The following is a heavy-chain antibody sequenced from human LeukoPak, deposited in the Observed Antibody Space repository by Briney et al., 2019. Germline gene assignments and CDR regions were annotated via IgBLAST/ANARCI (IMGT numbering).Heavy chain of an antibody. CDR2: MYYSGST. V-gene: IGHV4-30-4*01. CDR3: ARDSRIAAAAPGAYYYYGMDV. J-gene: IGHJ6*04. CDR1: GGSISSGDCY. Sequence: SETLSLTCTVSGGSISSGDCYWSWIRQPPGKGLEWIGYMYYSGSTYYNPSLKSRVTISVDTSKNQFSLKLSSVTAADTAVYYCARDSRIAAAAPGAYYYYGMDVWGKGTTVPVSS. D-gene: IGHD6-13*01.